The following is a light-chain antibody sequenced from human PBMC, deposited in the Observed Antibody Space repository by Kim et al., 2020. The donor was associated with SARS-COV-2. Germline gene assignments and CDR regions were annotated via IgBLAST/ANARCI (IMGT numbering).Light chain of an antibody. V-gene: IGKV3-15*01. J-gene: IGKJ1*01. CDR2: GAS. CDR1: ESVTTN. CDR3: QQYNNWLT. Sequence: SLCPGERATHSCRASESVTTNLAWYQQRPGQAPRLLIYGASSRATGIPARFSGSGSGTEFTLTISSLQSEDFAVYFCQQYNNWLTFGQGTKVDIK.